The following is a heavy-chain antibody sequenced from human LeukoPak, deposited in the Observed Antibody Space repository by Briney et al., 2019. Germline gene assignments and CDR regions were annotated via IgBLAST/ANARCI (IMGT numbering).Heavy chain of an antibody. D-gene: IGHD3-22*01. CDR3: ARRDSSAYFDY. J-gene: IGHJ4*02. CDR2: IYPGDSDT. V-gene: IGHV5-51*01. CDR1: DNSFPTYG. Sequence: GESLKISCRGFDNSFPTYGIGWVGQRPGKGLDGMGIIYPGDSDTRYSPSFQGQVTISADKSISTAYLQWSSLKASDTAMYYCARRDSSAYFDYWGQGTLVTVSS.